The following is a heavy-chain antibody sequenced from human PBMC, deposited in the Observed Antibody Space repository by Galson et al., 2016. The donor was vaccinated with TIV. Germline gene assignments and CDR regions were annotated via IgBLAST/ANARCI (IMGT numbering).Heavy chain of an antibody. CDR1: RIDFSSYG. J-gene: IGHJ6*02. D-gene: IGHD2-2*01. Sequence: SLRLSCAASRIDFSSYGMHWVRQAPGKGLEWVALIWYDGSNEDYSDSVKGRFTISRDKSINMLYLQMNSLRVQDTAVYYCAREFSIPPRHYGMDVWGQGTTVTVS. V-gene: IGHV3-33*01. CDR2: IWYDGSNE. CDR3: AREFSIPPRHYGMDV.